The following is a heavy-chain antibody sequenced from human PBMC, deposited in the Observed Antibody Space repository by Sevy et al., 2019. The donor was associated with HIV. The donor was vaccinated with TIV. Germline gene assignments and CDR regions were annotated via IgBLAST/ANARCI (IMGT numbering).Heavy chain of an antibody. CDR2: IYYSGST. CDR3: ASGGRHYYDSSGYYEFGTFDY. D-gene: IGHD3-22*01. J-gene: IGHJ4*02. Sequence: SETLSLTCTVSGGSISSYYWSWIRQPPGKGLGWIGYIYYSGSTNYNPSLKSRVTISVETSKNQFSLKLSSVTAADTAVYYCASGGRHYYDSSGYYEFGTFDYWGQGTLVTVSS. V-gene: IGHV4-59*01. CDR1: GGSISSYY.